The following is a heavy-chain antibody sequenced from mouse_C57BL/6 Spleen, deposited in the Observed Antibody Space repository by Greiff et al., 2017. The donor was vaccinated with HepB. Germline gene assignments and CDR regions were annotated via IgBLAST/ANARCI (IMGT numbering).Heavy chain of an antibody. CDR2: INPGSGGT. CDR3: ARSGNGRYFDV. J-gene: IGHJ1*03. V-gene: IGHV1-54*01. Sequence: QVQLKQSGAELVRPGTSVKVSCKASGYAFTNYLIEWVKQRPGQGLEWIGVINPGSGGTNYNEKFKGKATLTADKSSSTAYMQLSSLTSEDSAVYFCARSGNGRYFDVWGTGTTVTVSS. CDR1: GYAFTNYL. D-gene: IGHD1-1*02.